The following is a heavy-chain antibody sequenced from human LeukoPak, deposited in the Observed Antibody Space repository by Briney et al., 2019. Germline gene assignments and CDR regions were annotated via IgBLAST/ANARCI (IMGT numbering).Heavy chain of an antibody. D-gene: IGHD7-27*01. J-gene: IGHJ4*02. CDR2: ISSNSGSI. V-gene: IGHV3-9*01. Sequence: GGSLRLSCAASGFTFDDYAMHWVRQAPGKGLEWVSGISSNSGSIGYADSVKGRFTISRDNAKNSLYLQMNSLRAEDTALYYCAKDNGLTGYFDYWGQGTLVTVSS. CDR3: AKDNGLTGYFDY. CDR1: GFTFDDYA.